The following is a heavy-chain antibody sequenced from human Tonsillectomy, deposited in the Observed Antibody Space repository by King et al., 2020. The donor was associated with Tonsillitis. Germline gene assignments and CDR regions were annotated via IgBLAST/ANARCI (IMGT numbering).Heavy chain of an antibody. V-gene: IGHV3-7*01. CDR1: GFTFNSYW. Sequence: VQLVESGGGLVQPGGSLRLSCAASGFTFNSYWMNWFRQAPGKGLEWVANIKEDGSETYYVGSVRGRFTISRDNANNSLSLQMNSLRAEDTAVYYCVRGITIPGTDYWGQGTLVIVSS. J-gene: IGHJ4*02. CDR2: IKEDGSET. CDR3: VRGITIPGTDY. D-gene: IGHD3-9*01.